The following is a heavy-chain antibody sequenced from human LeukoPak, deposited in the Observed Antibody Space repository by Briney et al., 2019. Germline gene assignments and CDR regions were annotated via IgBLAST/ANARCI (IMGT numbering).Heavy chain of an antibody. CDR2: FDPECGEK. J-gene: IGHJ6*02. CDR1: GYIHRELS. Sequence: GPSENVSRGVCGYIHRELSMHWVPHAPRKGREEMVGFDPECGEKLYAQKFQGRVTMTEETTTDRAYMVLRSLRSEDTAVYYCATVVVPASSHKGAVAGMDVWGQGTTVTVSS. D-gene: IGHD2-2*01. V-gene: IGHV1-24*01. CDR3: ATVVVPASSHKGAVAGMDV.